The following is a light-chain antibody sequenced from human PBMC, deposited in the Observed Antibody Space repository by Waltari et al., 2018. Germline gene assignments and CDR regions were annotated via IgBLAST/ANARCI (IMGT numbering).Light chain of an antibody. Sequence: QSSLTQPAPVSGSPGQSITISCTGTSSDVGGYNYVSCYQQHPGKAPKLMIYEVSKRPSGVSNRFSGSKSGNTASLTISGLQAEDEADYYCSSYTSSSTLVFGGGTKLTVL. V-gene: IGLV2-14*01. CDR1: SSDVGGYNY. CDR2: EVS. J-gene: IGLJ2*01. CDR3: SSYTSSSTLV.